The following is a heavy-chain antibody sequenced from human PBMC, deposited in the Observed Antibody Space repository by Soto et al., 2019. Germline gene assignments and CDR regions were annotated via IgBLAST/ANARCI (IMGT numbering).Heavy chain of an antibody. D-gene: IGHD5-12*01. CDR1: GYRFSDYY. V-gene: IGHV1-2*02. J-gene: IGHJ6*03. Sequence: QVQLVQSGAEVKKPGASVTVSCKASGYRFSDYYLHWVRQAPGQGPEWMGWMNPNSGDRKYAQKGKGRVTMTRDTSVRTAFMELNWLKSDDTAVYYCARESGGATATLDYYYFYMDVWGIGTTVTVSS. CDR3: ARESGGATATLDYYYFYMDV. CDR2: MNPNSGDR.